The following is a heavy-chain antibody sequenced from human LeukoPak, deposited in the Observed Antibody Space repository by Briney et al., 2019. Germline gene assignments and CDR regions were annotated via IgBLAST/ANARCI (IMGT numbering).Heavy chain of an antibody. CDR1: RCTFSNYW. CDR3: ARNPAGIGDY. CDR2: ISSGSRII. V-gene: IGHV3-48*02. Sequence: GGSLRLSCAVSRCTFSNYWMSWVRQAPGKGLEWVSFISSGSRIIYYADSVKGRFTVSRDNAKNSLYLQMNSLRDEDTAVYYCARNPAGIGDYWGQGTLVTVSS. D-gene: IGHD1-26*01. J-gene: IGHJ4*02.